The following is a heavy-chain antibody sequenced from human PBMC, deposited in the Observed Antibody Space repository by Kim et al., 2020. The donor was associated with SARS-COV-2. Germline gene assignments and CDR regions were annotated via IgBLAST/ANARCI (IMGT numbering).Heavy chain of an antibody. D-gene: IGHD6-6*01. Sequence: SETLSLTCTVSGGSISSSSYYWGWIRQPPGKGLEWIGSIYYSGSTYYNPSLKSRVTISVDTSKNQFSLKLSSVTAADTAVYYCARHAEYSSSYDAFDIWGQGTMVTVSS. CDR3: ARHAEYSSSYDAFDI. CDR2: IYYSGST. CDR1: GGSISSSSYY. J-gene: IGHJ3*02. V-gene: IGHV4-39*01.